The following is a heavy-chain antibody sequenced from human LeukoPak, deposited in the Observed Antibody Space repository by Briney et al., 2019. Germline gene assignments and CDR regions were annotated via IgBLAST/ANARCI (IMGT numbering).Heavy chain of an antibody. Sequence: PGGSLRLSCAASGFTFSSYWMHWVRQAPGKGLVWVSRINSDGSSTSYADSVKGRFTISRDNAKNTLYLQMNSLRAEDTAVYYCARASYYDFWGGYLFDYWGQGTLVTVSS. CDR2: INSDGSST. D-gene: IGHD3-3*01. V-gene: IGHV3-74*01. J-gene: IGHJ4*02. CDR3: ARASYYDFWGGYLFDY. CDR1: GFTFSSYW.